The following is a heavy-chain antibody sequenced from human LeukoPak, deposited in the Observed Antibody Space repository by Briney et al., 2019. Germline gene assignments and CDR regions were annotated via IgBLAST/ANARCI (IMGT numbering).Heavy chain of an antibody. CDR3: ARSKGGGYDPFDY. Sequence: SETLSLTCTVSGGSISSYYWSWIRQPPGKGLEWIGYIYYSGSTNYNPSLKSRVTISVDTSKNQFSLKLSSVTAADTAVYYCARSKGGGYDPFDYWGQGTLVTVSS. CDR1: GGSISSYY. CDR2: IYYSGST. D-gene: IGHD5-12*01. V-gene: IGHV4-59*01. J-gene: IGHJ4*02.